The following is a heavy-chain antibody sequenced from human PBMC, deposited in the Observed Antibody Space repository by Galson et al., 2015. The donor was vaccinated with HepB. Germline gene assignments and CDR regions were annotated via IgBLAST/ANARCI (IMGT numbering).Heavy chain of an antibody. D-gene: IGHD6-19*01. V-gene: IGHV3-48*02. CDR3: ARDAAVGTPFDY. Sequence: SLPLSRAASGITFHSYSMNWVRQAPGTGLEWASYISSSSSTIYYADSVKGRFTISRDNAKNSLYLQMNSLRDEDTAVYFCARDAAVGTPFDYWGQGTLVTVSP. CDR2: ISSSSSTI. CDR1: GITFHSYS. J-gene: IGHJ4*02.